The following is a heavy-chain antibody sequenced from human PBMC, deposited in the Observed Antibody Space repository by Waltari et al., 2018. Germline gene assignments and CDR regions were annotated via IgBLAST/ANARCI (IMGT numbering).Heavy chain of an antibody. J-gene: IGHJ4*02. CDR3: ASVYYYGSGSYHPFDY. CDR1: GGSISSYY. Sequence: QVQLQESGPGLVKPSETLSLTCTVSGGSISSYYWSWIRQPPGKGLEWIGYIYYSGSTNHHPSLKSRVTLSVDTSKNQFSLKLSAVTAADTAVYYCASVYYYGSGSYHPFDYWGQGTLVTVSS. D-gene: IGHD3-10*01. CDR2: IYYSGST. V-gene: IGHV4-59*01.